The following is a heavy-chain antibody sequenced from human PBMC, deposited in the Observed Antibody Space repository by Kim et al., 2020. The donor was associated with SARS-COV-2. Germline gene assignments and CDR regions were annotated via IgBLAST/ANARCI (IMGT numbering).Heavy chain of an antibody. CDR1: GFTFGDYA. J-gene: IGHJ4*02. CDR3: TRTDY. V-gene: IGHV3-49*04. CDR2: IRSKAYGGTT. Sequence: GRSLRLSCTASGFTFGDYAMSWVRQAPGKGLEWVGFIRSKAYGGTTEYAASVKGRFTISRDDSKSIAYLQMNSLKTEDTAVYYCTRTDYWGQGTLVTVSS.